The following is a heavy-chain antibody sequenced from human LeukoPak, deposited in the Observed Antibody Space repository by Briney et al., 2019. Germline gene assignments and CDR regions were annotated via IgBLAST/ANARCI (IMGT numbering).Heavy chain of an antibody. CDR2: ISHDGII. J-gene: IGHJ4*02. Sequence: GGSLRLSCETAGFTFSSYVMHWVRRTPGKGLVWVSRISHDGIISYADSVKGRFTISRDNAKNTLILQMNSLRVEDTAVYYCARDWVYKIDYWGRGTLVTVSS. V-gene: IGHV3-74*01. CDR3: ARDWVYKIDY. D-gene: IGHD5-24*01. CDR1: GFTFSSYV.